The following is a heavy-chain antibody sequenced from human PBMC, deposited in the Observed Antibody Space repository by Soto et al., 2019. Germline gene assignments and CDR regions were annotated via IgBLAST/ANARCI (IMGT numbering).Heavy chain of an antibody. D-gene: IGHD3-10*01. V-gene: IGHV1-18*01. Sequence: QVQLVQSGAEVKKPGASVKVSCKASGYTFTSYDIRWVRQAPGQGLEWMGWISAYNGNTNYAQKLQDRVTMTTDTATSTAYMELRSLRADDTAVYYCAREGGTMGAGWFDPWGQGTLVTVSS. J-gene: IGHJ5*02. CDR1: GYTFTSYD. CDR2: ISAYNGNT. CDR3: AREGGTMGAGWFDP.